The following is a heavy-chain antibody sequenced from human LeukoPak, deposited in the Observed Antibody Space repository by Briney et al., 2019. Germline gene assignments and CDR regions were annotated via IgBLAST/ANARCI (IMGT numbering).Heavy chain of an antibody. CDR3: VSGYYGMDV. V-gene: IGHV3-7*05. J-gene: IGHJ6*02. CDR2: IKQDGSEK. D-gene: IGHD3-10*01. Sequence: GGSLRLSCAASGFTFSSYWMSWVRQAPGKGVEWVANIKQDGSEKYYVDSVKGRFTISRDNAKNSLYLQMNSLRAEDTAVYYCVSGYYGMDVWGQGTTVTVSS. CDR1: GFTFSSYW.